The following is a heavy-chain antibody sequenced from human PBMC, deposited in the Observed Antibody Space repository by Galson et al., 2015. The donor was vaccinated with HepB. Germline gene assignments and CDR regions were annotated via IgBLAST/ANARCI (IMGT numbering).Heavy chain of an antibody. J-gene: IGHJ4*02. D-gene: IGHD3-3*01. V-gene: IGHV1-3*01. CDR2: INAGNGNT. CDR3: ARDASLLESLYYFDY. Sequence: SVKVSCKASGYTFTIYDIHWVRQAPGQRLEWMGWINAGNGNTEYSQKFQGRVTITRDTSASTAYLELSSLRSEDTAIYFCARDASLLESLYYFDYWGQGTLVTVSS. CDR1: GYTFTIYD.